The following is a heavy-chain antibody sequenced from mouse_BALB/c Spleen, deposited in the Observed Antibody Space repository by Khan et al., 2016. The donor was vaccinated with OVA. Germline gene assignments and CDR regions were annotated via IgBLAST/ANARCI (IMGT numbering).Heavy chain of an antibody. CDR2: VSTGGHYT. V-gene: IGHV5-6*01. Sequence: EVQLVESGGDIVKPGGSLKLSCAASGFTFSTYGMSWVRQTPDKRPEWVATVSTGGHYTYYTDTVKGRFTISRDNAKNTLYLQMSSLGSEDTAIFYCARLAYYYDSEGFAYWGQGTLVTVSA. D-gene: IGHD1-1*01. J-gene: IGHJ3*01. CDR3: ARLAYYYDSEGFAY. CDR1: GFTFSTYG.